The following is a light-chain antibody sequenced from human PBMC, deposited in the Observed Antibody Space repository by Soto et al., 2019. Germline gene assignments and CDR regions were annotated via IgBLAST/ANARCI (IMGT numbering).Light chain of an antibody. CDR1: QSISSW. J-gene: IGKJ1*01. Sequence: DLQITQSPSTLSASVGDRVTITCRASQSISSWLAWYQHKPGKAPKLLIYDASNLDSGVPSRCSGSGSGTEFSLTISNLQPDDCATYYCQQYENYRTFGQGTKVDIK. V-gene: IGKV1-5*01. CDR2: DAS. CDR3: QQYENYRT.